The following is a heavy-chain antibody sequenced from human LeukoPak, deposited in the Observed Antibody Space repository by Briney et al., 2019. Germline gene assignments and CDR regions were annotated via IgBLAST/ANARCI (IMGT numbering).Heavy chain of an antibody. CDR1: GCSISSAGFS. V-gene: IGHV4-30-2*01. J-gene: IGHJ5*02. CDR3: ARAIIMVRGLGNFFDP. CDR2: IYHAGST. Sequence: SETLSLTCAVSGCSISSAGFSWSWLPQPPGKGLEWIGSIYHAGSTYYNPSLKSRVTMSVDRSKKQFSLNLKSVNAADTAVYYCARAIIMVRGLGNFFDPWGQGTLVTVSS. D-gene: IGHD3-10*01.